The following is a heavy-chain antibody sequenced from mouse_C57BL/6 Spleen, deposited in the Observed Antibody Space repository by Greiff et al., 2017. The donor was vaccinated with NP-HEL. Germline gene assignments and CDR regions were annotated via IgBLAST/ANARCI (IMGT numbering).Heavy chain of an antibody. V-gene: IGHV1-26*01. Sequence: EVQLQQSGPELVKPGASVKISCKASGYTFTDYYMNWVKQSHGKSLEWIGDINPNNGGTSYNQKFKGKATLTVDKSSSTAYMELRSLTSEDSAVYYCARTTVLDYWGQGTTLTVSS. D-gene: IGHD1-1*01. CDR3: ARTTVLDY. CDR2: INPNNGGT. CDR1: GYTFTDYY. J-gene: IGHJ2*01.